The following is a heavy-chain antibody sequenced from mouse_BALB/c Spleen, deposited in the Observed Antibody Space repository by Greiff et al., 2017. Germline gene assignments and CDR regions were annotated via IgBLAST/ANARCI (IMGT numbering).Heavy chain of an antibody. D-gene: IGHD2-4*01. CDR2: IRLKSNNYAT. CDR3: TRRDYPERFAY. CDR1: GFTFSNYW. J-gene: IGHJ3*01. Sequence: EVKVEESGGGLVQPGGSMKLSCVASGFTFSNYWMNWVRQSPEKGLEWVAEIRLKSNNYATHYAESVKGRFTISRDDSKSSVYLQMNNLRAEDTGIYYCTRRDYPERFAYWGQGTLVTVSA. V-gene: IGHV6-6*02.